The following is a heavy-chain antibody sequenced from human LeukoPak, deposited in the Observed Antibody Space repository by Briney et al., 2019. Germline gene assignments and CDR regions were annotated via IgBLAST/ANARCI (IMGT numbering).Heavy chain of an antibody. D-gene: IGHD4-17*01. CDR1: GYTFTGYC. CDR3: SRLSSRYGGYKVDP. Sequence: ASVKVSCKASGYTFTGYCMPLVRQAPGQGQEWEGWVNPNNGGTNYSQKVQGRVTMTRATSISTAYMELHRLSPDDTDVYYYSRLSSRYGGYKVDPGGEGTVVSVS. J-gene: IGHJ5*02. CDR2: VNPNNGGT. V-gene: IGHV1-2*02.